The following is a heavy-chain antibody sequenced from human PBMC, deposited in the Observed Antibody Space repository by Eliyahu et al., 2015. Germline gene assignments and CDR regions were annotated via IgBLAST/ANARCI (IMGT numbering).Heavy chain of an antibody. J-gene: IGHJ3*02. D-gene: IGHD2-21*02. Sequence: EVQLVESGGGLVKPGGSLRLSCAAPGFTFRNAWXXWVXXSPGKGLEWVGRIKSKTDGGTTDYAAPVKGRFTISRDDSKNTLYLQMNSLKTEDTAVYYCTTDWEGLLAYCGGDCYSTDAFDIWGQGTMVTVSS. CDR1: GFTFRNAW. CDR3: TTDWEGLLAYCGGDCYSTDAFDI. V-gene: IGHV3-15*01. CDR2: IKSKTDGGTT.